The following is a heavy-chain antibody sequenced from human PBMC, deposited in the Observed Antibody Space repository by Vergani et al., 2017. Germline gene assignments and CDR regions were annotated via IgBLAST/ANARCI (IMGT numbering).Heavy chain of an antibody. CDR3: AKSASVSMSLPNWFES. Sequence: EVLLLESGGGLAQPGGSLRLSCAASGLTFSSHAMSWVRQAPGKGLEWVSGITASGGTSYYADSVKGRFTISRDNSKNTLYLEMSSLRADDTAVYYCAKSASVSMSLPNWFESWGQGTHVTVS. D-gene: IGHD3-22*01. CDR1: GLTFSSHA. J-gene: IGHJ5*01. V-gene: IGHV3-23*01. CDR2: ITASGGTS.